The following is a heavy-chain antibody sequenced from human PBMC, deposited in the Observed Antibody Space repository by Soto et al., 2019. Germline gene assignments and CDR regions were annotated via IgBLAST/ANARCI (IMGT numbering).Heavy chain of an antibody. V-gene: IGHV4-38-2*01. CDR2: IYHNGRT. J-gene: IGHJ4*02. Sequence: PSETLSLTCAVSGYSISSGYYWGWVRQPPGQGPEWIGTIYHNGRTYHNPSLNSRVTMSVDTSKSEFSLRLTSVTAADTAVYYCARRGSGHTFDYWGQGTLVTVSS. D-gene: IGHD3-10*01. CDR1: GYSISSGYY. CDR3: ARRGSGHTFDY.